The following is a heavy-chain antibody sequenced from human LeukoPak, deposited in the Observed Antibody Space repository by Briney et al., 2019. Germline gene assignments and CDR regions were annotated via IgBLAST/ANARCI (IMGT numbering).Heavy chain of an antibody. CDR2: ISGSGDST. CDR3: AKDPYSSGPYNWFDP. V-gene: IGHV3-23*01. D-gene: IGHD6-19*01. CDR1: GFTFSSYG. Sequence: GGSLRLSCAASGFTFSSYGMSWVRQAPGKGLEWVSAISGSGDSTYYADSVKGLFTISRDNSKNTLYLQMNRLRAEDTAVYYCAKDPYSSGPYNWFDPWGQGTLVTVSS. J-gene: IGHJ5*02.